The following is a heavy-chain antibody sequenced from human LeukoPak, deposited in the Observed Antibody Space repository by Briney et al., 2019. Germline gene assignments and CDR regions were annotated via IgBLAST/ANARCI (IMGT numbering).Heavy chain of an antibody. CDR3: ARPSFSSGSYFDH. CDR1: GFTSSSYW. CDR2: IKYDGSDK. V-gene: IGHV3-7*01. D-gene: IGHD6-19*01. J-gene: IGHJ4*02. Sequence: GGSLRLSCAASGFTSSSYWTSWVRQAPGKGLEWVATIKYDGSDKYYVDSVRGRFTISRDNAKNSLYLQMNSLSGEDTAVYFCARPSFSSGSYFDHWGQGTLVTVSS.